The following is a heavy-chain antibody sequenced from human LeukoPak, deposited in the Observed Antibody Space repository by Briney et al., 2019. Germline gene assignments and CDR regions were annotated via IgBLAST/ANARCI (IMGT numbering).Heavy chain of an antibody. Sequence: RGSLRLSCAASIFTFSNYAIHWVRQAPGNRLEGLAGICYDGSSKYYAASGKGRLTISRDNSKKMLYLQMNNPRAEDTALYYCARQKDIVVVVTTTGSFDYWGQGTLVTVSS. CDR3: ARQKDIVVVVTTTGSFDY. D-gene: IGHD2-15*01. V-gene: IGHV3-30-3*01. CDR1: IFTFSNYA. CDR2: ICYDGSSK. J-gene: IGHJ4*02.